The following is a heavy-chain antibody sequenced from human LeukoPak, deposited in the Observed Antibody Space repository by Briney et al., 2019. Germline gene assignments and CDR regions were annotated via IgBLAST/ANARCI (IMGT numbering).Heavy chain of an antibody. V-gene: IGHV4-61*02. Sequence: SQTLSPTCTVSGGSISSGSYYWSWIRQPAGKGLEWIGRIYTSGSTNYNPSLKSRVTISVDTSKNQFSLKLSSVTAADTAVYYCAREIAVAGLDYWGQGTLVTVSS. CDR1: GGSISSGSYY. CDR3: AREIAVAGLDY. D-gene: IGHD6-19*01. J-gene: IGHJ4*02. CDR2: IYTSGST.